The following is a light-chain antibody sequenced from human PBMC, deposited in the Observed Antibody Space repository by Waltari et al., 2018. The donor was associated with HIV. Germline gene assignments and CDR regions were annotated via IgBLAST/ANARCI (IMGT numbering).Light chain of an antibody. CDR2: QVT. V-gene: IGLV2-14*01. CDR3: SSYTITTAIV. Sequence: QSALTQPASVSGSPGQSITISCTGTNRDVGAYNYVPWYQQHPVKAPKLRIYQVTTRPPGISNRFSGSKSGNSASMTISGLQPEDDADYYFSSYTITTAIVFGGGTKLTVL. CDR1: NRDVGAYNY. J-gene: IGLJ2*01.